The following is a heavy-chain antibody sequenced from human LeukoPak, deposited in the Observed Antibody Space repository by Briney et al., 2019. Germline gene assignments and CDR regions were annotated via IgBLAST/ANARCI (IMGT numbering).Heavy chain of an antibody. V-gene: IGHV1-69*05. CDR3: AEHCCSTSCNDY. D-gene: IGHD2-2*01. Sequence: GASVKVSCKASGGTFSSYAISWVRQAPGQGLEWMGGIIPIFGTANYAQKFQGRVTITTDESTSTAYVELSSLRSEDTAVYYCAEHCCSTSCNDYWGQGTLVTVSS. CDR2: IIPIFGTA. J-gene: IGHJ4*02. CDR1: GGTFSSYA.